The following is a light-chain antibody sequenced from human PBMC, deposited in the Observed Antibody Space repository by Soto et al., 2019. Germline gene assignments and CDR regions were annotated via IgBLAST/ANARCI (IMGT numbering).Light chain of an antibody. CDR3: ASWDDSLNCYV. Sequence: QSVLTQPPSASGTPGQRVTISCSGSSSNIGSNTVNWYQQLPGTAPKLLIYSNNQRPSAVPDRFSGSKSGTSASLAISGLQSEDEADYYCASWDDSLNCYVFGTGTKVTV. J-gene: IGLJ1*01. CDR1: SSNIGSNT. CDR2: SNN. V-gene: IGLV1-44*01.